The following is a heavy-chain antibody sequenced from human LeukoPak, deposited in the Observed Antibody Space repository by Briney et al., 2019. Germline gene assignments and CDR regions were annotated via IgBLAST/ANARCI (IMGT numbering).Heavy chain of an antibody. CDR1: GGSISIYD. V-gene: IGHV4-4*07. J-gene: IGHJ6*03. CDR2: ISASGST. Sequence: SETLSLTCTVSGGSISIYDWSWIRQPAGKGLEWIGQISASGSTNYNPSLKSRVTMSVDTSKNQFSLRLSSVTAADTAFYYCARDFRGYSPASYYMDVWGKGTTVTVSS. D-gene: IGHD5-18*01. CDR3: ARDFRGYSPASYYMDV.